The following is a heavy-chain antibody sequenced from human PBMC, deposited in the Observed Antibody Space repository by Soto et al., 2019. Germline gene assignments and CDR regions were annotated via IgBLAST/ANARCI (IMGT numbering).Heavy chain of an antibody. V-gene: IGHV4-31*03. CDR3: ARLSSIDSSGYYLDY. CDR2: IYYSGST. D-gene: IGHD3-22*01. Sequence: PSETLSLTCTVSGGSISSGDYYWSWIRQHPGKGLEWIGYIYYSGSTHYSSSLKSRVTMSIDTSKNQFPLKLTSVTAVDTAVYYCARLSSIDSSGYYLDYWGQGTLVTVSS. J-gene: IGHJ4*02. CDR1: GGSISSGDYY.